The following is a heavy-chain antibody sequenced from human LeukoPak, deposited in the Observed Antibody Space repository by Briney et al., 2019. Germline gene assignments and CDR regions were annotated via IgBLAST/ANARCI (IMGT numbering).Heavy chain of an antibody. V-gene: IGHV4-61*02. J-gene: IGHJ4*02. Sequence: SETLSLTCTVSGGSISSGSYYWSWIRQPAGKGLEWIGRIYTSGSTNYNPSLKSRVTISVDTSKNQSSLKLSSVTAADTAVYYCARDRQYSSGRFALYYFDYWGQGTLVTVSS. CDR3: ARDRQYSSGRFALYYFDY. D-gene: IGHD6-19*01. CDR2: IYTSGST. CDR1: GGSISSGSYY.